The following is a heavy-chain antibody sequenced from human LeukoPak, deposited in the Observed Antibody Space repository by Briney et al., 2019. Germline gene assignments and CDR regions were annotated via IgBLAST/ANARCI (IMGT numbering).Heavy chain of an antibody. J-gene: IGHJ3*02. CDR2: INWNGGST. V-gene: IGHV3-20*04. Sequence: GGSLRLSCAASGFTFDDYGMSWVRQAPGKGLEWVAGINWNGGSTGYADSVKGRFTISRDNAKNSLYLQMNSLRAEDTALYYCARGRSGSYSDAFDIWGQGTMVTVSS. CDR3: ARGRSGSYSDAFDI. CDR1: GFTFDDYG. D-gene: IGHD1-26*01.